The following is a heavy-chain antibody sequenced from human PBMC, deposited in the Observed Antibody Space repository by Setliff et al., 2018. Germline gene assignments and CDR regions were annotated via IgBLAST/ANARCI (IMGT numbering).Heavy chain of an antibody. CDR1: GYSISSGYY. CDR2: IYHSGST. V-gene: IGHV4-38-2*01. D-gene: IGHD3-10*01. Sequence: ASETLSLTCAVSGYSISSGYYWGWIRQPPGKGLEWIGSIYHSGSTSYNPSLKSRVTISVDTSKNQFSLKLSSVTAADTAVYYCARHVYGSGSYYNWFDPWGQGTLVTVSS. CDR3: ARHVYGSGSYYNWFDP. J-gene: IGHJ5*02.